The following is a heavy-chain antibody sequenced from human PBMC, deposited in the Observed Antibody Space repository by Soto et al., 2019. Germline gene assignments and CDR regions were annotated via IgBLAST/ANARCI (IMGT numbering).Heavy chain of an antibody. CDR1: RFTFSIYG. Sequence: QVQLVESGGGVVQPGRSLRLSCAASRFTFSIYGMHWVRQAPGKGLEWVAVIWNDGSNKYYGDSVKGRFTISRDNSKNTLYLHMNSLRADDTAVYYCARAVGPFDYWGQGTLVTVSS. J-gene: IGHJ4*02. CDR3: ARAVGPFDY. CDR2: IWNDGSNK. V-gene: IGHV3-33*01. D-gene: IGHD3-16*01.